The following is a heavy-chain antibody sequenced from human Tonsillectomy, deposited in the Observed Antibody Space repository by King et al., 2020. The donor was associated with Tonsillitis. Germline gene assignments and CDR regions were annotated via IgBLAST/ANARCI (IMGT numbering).Heavy chain of an antibody. Sequence: VQLVESGGGVVQPGRSLRLSCAASGFTFSSYAMHWVRQAPGKGLEWVAVISYDGSNKYYADSVKGRFTISRDNSKNTLYLQMNSLRPEDTAVYYCARDRGDTYYYGNGPDAFDIWGQGTMVTVS. CDR1: GFTFSSYA. V-gene: IGHV3-30*04. CDR2: ISYDGSNK. J-gene: IGHJ3*02. CDR3: ARDRGDTYYYGNGPDAFDI. D-gene: IGHD3-10*01.